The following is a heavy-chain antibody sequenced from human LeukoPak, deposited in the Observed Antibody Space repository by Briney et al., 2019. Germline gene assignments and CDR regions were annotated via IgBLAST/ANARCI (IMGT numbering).Heavy chain of an antibody. CDR1: GGSLSSYY. V-gene: IGHV4-59*01. D-gene: IGHD6-13*01. Sequence: SETLSLTCTVSGGSLSSYYWSWIRQPPGKGLEWIGYIYYSGSTNYNPSLKSRVTISVDTSKNQFSLKLSSVTAADTAVYYCARGTAAGSFDYWGQGTLVTVS. J-gene: IGHJ4*02. CDR2: IYYSGST. CDR3: ARGTAAGSFDY.